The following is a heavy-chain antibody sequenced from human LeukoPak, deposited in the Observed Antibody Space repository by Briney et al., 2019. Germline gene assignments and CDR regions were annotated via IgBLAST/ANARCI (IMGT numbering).Heavy chain of an antibody. D-gene: IGHD3-9*01. Sequence: ASVKVSCKASGYTFTSYYMHWVRQAPGQGLEWMGIINPSGGSTSYAQKFQGRVTMTRDTSTSTVYMELSSLRSEDTAVYYCARRGKYFDWLPTNSLDYWGQGTLVTVSS. J-gene: IGHJ4*02. CDR3: ARRGKYFDWLPTNSLDY. V-gene: IGHV1-46*01. CDR2: INPSGGST. CDR1: GYTFTSYY.